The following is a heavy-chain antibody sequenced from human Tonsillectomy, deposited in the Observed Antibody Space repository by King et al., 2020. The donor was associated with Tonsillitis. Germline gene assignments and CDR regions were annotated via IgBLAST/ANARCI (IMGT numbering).Heavy chain of an antibody. Sequence: HVQLVESGTEVKKPGASVKVSCKASGYTFSSYGISWVRQAPGQGLEWMAWISAYNGNTNYAEKFQGRVTMTTDTSASTAYMEVRSLRSDDTAVYYCATTVSTALPPYYYYYGMDVWGQGTTVTVSS. CDR2: ISAYNGNT. J-gene: IGHJ6*02. D-gene: IGHD4-11*01. V-gene: IGHV1-18*04. CDR1: GYTFSSYG. CDR3: ATTVSTALPPYYYYYGMDV.